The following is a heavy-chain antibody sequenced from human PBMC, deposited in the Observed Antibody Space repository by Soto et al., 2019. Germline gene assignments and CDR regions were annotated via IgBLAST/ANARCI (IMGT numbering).Heavy chain of an antibody. CDR3: ARSGSYYDSRAFDI. V-gene: IGHV4-4*07. D-gene: IGHD1-26*01. J-gene: IGHJ3*02. CDR2: MHTSGSS. CDR1: GGSITSYY. Sequence: QVQLQESGPGLVKPSETLSLTCTVSGGSITSYYWSWIRQPAGKGLEWIGRMHTSGSSNYNPSLKSRVTMSVDTSKNQCSLKLSSVTAADTAVYYWARSGSYYDSRAFDIGGQGTMVTVSS.